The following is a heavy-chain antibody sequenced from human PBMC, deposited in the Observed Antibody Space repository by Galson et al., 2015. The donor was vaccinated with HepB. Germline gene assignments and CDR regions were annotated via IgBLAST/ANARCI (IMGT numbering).Heavy chain of an antibody. CDR2: IIPILGVE. CDR3: VRGPLKECGGGSCYSDY. Sequence: SVKVSCKVSGGTFSSDAISWVRQAPGQGLEWMGRIIPILGVENYAQKFQGRPTMTADTSTSTVYMELSGLTSEDTAVFYCVRGPLKECGGGSCYSDYWGQGTLVTVSS. J-gene: IGHJ4*02. CDR1: GGTFSSDA. D-gene: IGHD2-21*01. V-gene: IGHV1-69*04.